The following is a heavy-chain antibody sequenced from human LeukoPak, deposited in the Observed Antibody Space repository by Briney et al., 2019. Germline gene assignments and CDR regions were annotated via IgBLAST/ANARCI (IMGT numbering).Heavy chain of an antibody. V-gene: IGHV3-11*01. Sequence: GGSLRLSCAVSEFTFSDYYMNWIRQSPGKGLEWVAYISSSGNTVYYADSVKGRFTISRDNAKNSLYLQMNSLRAEDTALYYCARENFYFDWPQGFDYWGQGTLVTVSS. J-gene: IGHJ4*02. D-gene: IGHD3-9*01. CDR2: ISSSGNTV. CDR1: EFTFSDYY. CDR3: ARENFYFDWPQGFDY.